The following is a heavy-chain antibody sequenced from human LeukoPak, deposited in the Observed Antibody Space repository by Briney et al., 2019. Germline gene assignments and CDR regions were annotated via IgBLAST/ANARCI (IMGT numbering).Heavy chain of an antibody. Sequence: PGGSLRLSCAASGFTFSSYAMSWVRQAPGKGLEWVSAISGSGGSTYYAASVKGRFTISRANSKNTLCLQMNSLRAEDTAVYYCAKDPFSSGWYGDYWGQGTLVTVSS. D-gene: IGHD6-19*01. CDR2: ISGSGGST. CDR3: AKDPFSSGWYGDY. CDR1: GFTFSSYA. J-gene: IGHJ4*02. V-gene: IGHV3-23*01.